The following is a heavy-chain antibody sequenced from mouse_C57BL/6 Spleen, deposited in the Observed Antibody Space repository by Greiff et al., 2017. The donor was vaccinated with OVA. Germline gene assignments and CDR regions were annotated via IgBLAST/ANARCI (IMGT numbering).Heavy chain of an antibody. V-gene: IGHV5-17*01. CDR3: ARGAYYYGSSPDY. Sequence: EVQLVESGGGLVKPGGSLKLSCAASGFTFSDYGMHWVRQAPEKGLEWVAYISSGSSTIYYADTVKGRFTISRDNAKNTLFLQMTSLRSEDTAMYYCARGAYYYGSSPDYWGQGTTLTVSS. D-gene: IGHD1-1*01. CDR1: GFTFSDYG. J-gene: IGHJ2*01. CDR2: ISSGSSTI.